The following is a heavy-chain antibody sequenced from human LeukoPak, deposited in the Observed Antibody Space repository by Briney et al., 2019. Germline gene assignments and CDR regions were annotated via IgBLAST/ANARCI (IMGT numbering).Heavy chain of an antibody. Sequence: PGGSLRLSCAASGFTFHSYWMHWVRQAPGKGLVWVSCIDNDGGSTTYADSVKGRFTISRDNAKNTLYLQMNSVRAEDTAVYYCAKGYDSSGYYFDAFDIWGQGTMVTVSS. J-gene: IGHJ3*02. V-gene: IGHV3-74*01. D-gene: IGHD3-22*01. CDR2: IDNDGGST. CDR3: AKGYDSSGYYFDAFDI. CDR1: GFTFHSYW.